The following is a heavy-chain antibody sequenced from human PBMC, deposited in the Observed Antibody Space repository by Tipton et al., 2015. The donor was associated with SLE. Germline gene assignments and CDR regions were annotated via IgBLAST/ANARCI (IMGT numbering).Heavy chain of an antibody. D-gene: IGHD4-17*01. CDR1: GFTFSNYW. Sequence: SLRLSCAASGFTFSNYWMHWVRQAPGKGLEWVGFIRSEPYGGTPEYAASVKGRFTISRDDSKSITYLQMNSLKAEDTAVYYCTRDRGRDYGDEGDYWGQGTLVAVSS. J-gene: IGHJ4*02. CDR3: TRDRGRDYGDEGDY. V-gene: IGHV3-49*04. CDR2: IRSEPYGGTP.